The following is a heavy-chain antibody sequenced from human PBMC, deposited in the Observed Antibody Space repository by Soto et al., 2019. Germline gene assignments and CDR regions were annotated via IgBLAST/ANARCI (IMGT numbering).Heavy chain of an antibody. Sequence: QITLKESGPTLVKPTQTLTLTCTFSGFSLSTSGVGVGWIRQPPGKALEWLALIYWDDDKPYSRSLKSRINIPTEASTNQVVVTMTDTDPVETATYYCAAGGRQDRDIDYWGQGTLVTVSS. CDR1: GFSLSTSGVG. CDR3: AAGGRQDRDIDY. V-gene: IGHV2-5*02. CDR2: IYWDDDK. D-gene: IGHD6-13*01. J-gene: IGHJ4*02.